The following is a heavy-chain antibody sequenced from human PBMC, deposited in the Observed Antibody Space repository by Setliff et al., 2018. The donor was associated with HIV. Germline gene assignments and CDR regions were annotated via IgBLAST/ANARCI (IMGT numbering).Heavy chain of an antibody. Sequence: GESLKISCAASGFTFSRYRMNWVRQAPGKGLEWVSSISSSSNYIYYADSVKGRFTISRDNAKNSLYLQMNSLRAEDTAVYYCARVDGSSSWFYYYYYYMDIWGKGTTVTVSS. CDR2: ISSSSNYI. CDR3: ARVDGSSSWFYYYYYYMDI. D-gene: IGHD6-13*01. CDR1: GFTFSRYR. J-gene: IGHJ6*03. V-gene: IGHV3-21*04.